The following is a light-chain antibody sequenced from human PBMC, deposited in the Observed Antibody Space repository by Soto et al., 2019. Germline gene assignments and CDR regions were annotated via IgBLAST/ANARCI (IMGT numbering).Light chain of an antibody. J-gene: IGLJ2*01. CDR2: DVT. CDR1: SSDVGGYNY. CDR3: SSYTSSSTLV. Sequence: QLVLTQPASVSESPGQSITISCTGTSSDVGGYNYVSWYQQHPGKAPKLMIYDVTHRPSGVSNRFSGSKSGNTASLTISGLQAEDEADYYCSSYTSSSTLVFGGGTKLTVL. V-gene: IGLV2-14*01.